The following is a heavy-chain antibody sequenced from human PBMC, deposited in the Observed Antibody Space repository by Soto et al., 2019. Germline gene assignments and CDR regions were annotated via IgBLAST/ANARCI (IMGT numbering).Heavy chain of an antibody. J-gene: IGHJ5*02. V-gene: IGHV1-18*01. D-gene: IGHD2-8*01. Sequence: QVQLVQSGAEVKKPGASVKVSCKASGYTFTSYGISWVRQAPGQGLEWMGWISAYNGNTSYAQKLQGRVTMTTDTATSPAYMELRRLRSDDTAVYYCARGIYCTYGVCHRRTQFGPWGQGTLVTVSS. CDR3: ARGIYCTYGVCHRRTQFGP. CDR1: GYTFTSYG. CDR2: ISAYNGNT.